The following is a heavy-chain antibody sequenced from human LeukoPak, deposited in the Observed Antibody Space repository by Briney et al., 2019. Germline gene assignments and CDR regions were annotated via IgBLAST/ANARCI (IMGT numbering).Heavy chain of an antibody. Sequence: PSGTLSLTCAVSGGSISSNNWWSWVRQPPGKGLEWIGEIYHSGSTNYNPSLKSRVTISVDKSKNQFSLKLSSVTAADTAVYYCARGYSSSRKSFDYWGQGTLVTVSS. V-gene: IGHV4-4*02. D-gene: IGHD6-13*01. CDR2: IYHSGST. CDR1: GGSISSNNW. CDR3: ARGYSSSRKSFDY. J-gene: IGHJ4*02.